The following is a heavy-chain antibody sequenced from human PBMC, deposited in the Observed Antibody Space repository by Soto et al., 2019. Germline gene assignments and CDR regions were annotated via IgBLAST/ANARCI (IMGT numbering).Heavy chain of an antibody. D-gene: IGHD1-26*01. CDR2: INHSGNT. Sequence: SETLSLTSAVYGVLFSGYYWSCIRQSPGKGLEWIGEINHSGNTNYNPSLKSRVTMLVDTSKNQFSLSLSSVTAADTAVYYCANLIVFHSSYYHDYWGHGTLVTVSS. CDR1: GVLFSGYY. V-gene: IGHV4-34*01. CDR3: ANLIVFHSSYYHDY. J-gene: IGHJ4*01.